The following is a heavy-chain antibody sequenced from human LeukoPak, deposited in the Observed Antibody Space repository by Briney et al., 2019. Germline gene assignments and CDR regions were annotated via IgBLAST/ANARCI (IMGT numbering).Heavy chain of an antibody. D-gene: IGHD1-26*01. V-gene: IGHV3-30*18. J-gene: IGHJ3*02. CDR1: GFTFSSYG. Sequence: GGSLRLSCAASGFTFSSYGMHWVRQAPGKGLEGVAVISYDGSNKYYADSVKGRFTISRDNSKNTLYLQMNSLRAEDTAVYYCAKVDTREDAFDIWGQGTMVTVSS. CDR2: ISYDGSNK. CDR3: AKVDTREDAFDI.